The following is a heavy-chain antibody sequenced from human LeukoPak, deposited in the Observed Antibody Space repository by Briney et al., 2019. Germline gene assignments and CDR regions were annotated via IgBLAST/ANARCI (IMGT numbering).Heavy chain of an antibody. CDR3: ASILDFWSGHADWFDP. CDR1: GGTFSSYA. V-gene: IGHV1-69*04. D-gene: IGHD3-3*01. CDR2: IIPILGIA. J-gene: IGHJ5*02. Sequence: SVKVSCKASGGTFSSYAISWVRQAPGQGLEWMGRIIPILGIANYAQKFRGRVTITADKSTSTAYMELSSLRSEDTAVYYCASILDFWSGHADWFDPWGQGTLVTVSS.